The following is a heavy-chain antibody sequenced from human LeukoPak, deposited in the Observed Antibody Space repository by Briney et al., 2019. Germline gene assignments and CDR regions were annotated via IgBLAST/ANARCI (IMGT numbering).Heavy chain of an antibody. CDR3: ARVIWEYFDY. V-gene: IGHV1-2*02. CDR1: GYTFTGYH. Sequence: ASVKVSCKASGYTFTGYHMHWVRQAPGQGLEWMGWINPNSGGTNYAQKFQGSGTMTRDTTMSPAYMEHSRLRSEDTAVYYCARVIWEYFDYWGQGTLVTVSS. J-gene: IGHJ4*02. D-gene: IGHD3-16*01. CDR2: INPNSGGT.